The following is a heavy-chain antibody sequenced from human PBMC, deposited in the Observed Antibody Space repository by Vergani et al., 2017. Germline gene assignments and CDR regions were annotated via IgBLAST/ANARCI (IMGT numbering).Heavy chain of an antibody. CDR2: IFYSGTT. CDR1: GGSISSGDHC. J-gene: IGHJ6*03. CDR3: ARVDTQVPATSHFYCRYV. V-gene: IGHV4-31*11. Sequence: QVQLQESGPGVVKPSQTLSLTCAVSGGSISSGDHCWTWIRQRPGKGLEWIGYIFYSGTTYDNPSLRRRLTISVDTSQNQFSLKLRSVTAADTAVYYCARVDTQVPATSHFYCRYVWGKESTVVVS. D-gene: IGHD6-25*01.